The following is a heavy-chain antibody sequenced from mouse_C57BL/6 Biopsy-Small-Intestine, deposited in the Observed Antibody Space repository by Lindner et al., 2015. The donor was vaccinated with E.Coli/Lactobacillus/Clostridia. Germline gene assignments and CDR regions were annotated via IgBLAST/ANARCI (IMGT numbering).Heavy chain of an antibody. CDR1: GYTLTELS. Sequence: SVKVSCKVSGYTLTELSMHWVRQAPGKGLEWMGGFDPEDGETIYAQKFQGRVTMTEDTSTDTAYMELSSLRSEDTAVYYCATVVTYYYDSSGYYNYWGQGTLVTVSS. D-gene: IGHD1-1*01. J-gene: IGHJ4*01. CDR3: ATVVTYYYDSSGYYNY. CDR2: FDPEDGET. V-gene: IGHV1-18*01.